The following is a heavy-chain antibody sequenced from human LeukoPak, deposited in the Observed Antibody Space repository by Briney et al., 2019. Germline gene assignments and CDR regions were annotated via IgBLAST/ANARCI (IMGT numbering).Heavy chain of an antibody. D-gene: IGHD2-15*01. CDR2: ISYDGSNK. J-gene: IGHJ6*02. Sequence: PGGSLRLSCAASGFTFSSYGMPWVRQAPGKGLEWVAVISYDGSNKYYADSVKGRFTISRDNSKNTLYLQMNSLRAEDAAVYYCAKDLGPLLVGGMDVWGQGTTVTVSS. CDR1: GFTFSSYG. CDR3: AKDLGPLLVGGMDV. V-gene: IGHV3-30*18.